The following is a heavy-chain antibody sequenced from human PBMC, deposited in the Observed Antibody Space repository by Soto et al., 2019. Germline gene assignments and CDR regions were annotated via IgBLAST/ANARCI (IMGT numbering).Heavy chain of an antibody. Sequence: TLSLTCAVSGYSISSGYYWGWIRQPPGKGLEWIGSIYHSGSTYYNPSLKSRVTISVDTSKNQFSLKLSSVTAADTAVYYCARGRYSYGGFDYWGQGTLVTVSS. CDR3: ARGRYSYGGFDY. D-gene: IGHD5-18*01. CDR2: IYHSGST. V-gene: IGHV4-38-2*01. CDR1: GYSISSGYY. J-gene: IGHJ4*02.